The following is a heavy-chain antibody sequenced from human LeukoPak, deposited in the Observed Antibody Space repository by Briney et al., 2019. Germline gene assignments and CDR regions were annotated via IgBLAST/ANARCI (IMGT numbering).Heavy chain of an antibody. D-gene: IGHD3-22*01. V-gene: IGHV1-18*01. Sequence: ASVKVSCKASGYTFSSYGITWVRQAPGQGLEWMGWISGYNDNTNYAQKLQGRVTMTTDTSTSTAYMELRSLRSEDTAVYYCARDGSYYYDSSGYYNWFDPWGQGTLVTVSS. CDR2: ISGYNDNT. CDR1: GYTFSSYG. CDR3: ARDGSYYYDSSGYYNWFDP. J-gene: IGHJ5*02.